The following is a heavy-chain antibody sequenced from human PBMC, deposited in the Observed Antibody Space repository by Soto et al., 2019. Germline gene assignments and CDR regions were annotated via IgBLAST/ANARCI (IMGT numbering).Heavy chain of an antibody. CDR3: ARWGQPYGDYHFDY. CDR1: GGSISSYY. J-gene: IGHJ4*02. D-gene: IGHD4-17*01. Sequence: QVQLQESGPGLVKPSETLSLTCTVSGGSISSYYWSWIRQPPGQGLEWIGYIYYGGSTNYNPSLKSRVTISRDTSNNQFSLKLSSVTAADTAVYYCARWGQPYGDYHFDYWGQGTLVTVSS. V-gene: IGHV4-59*08. CDR2: IYYGGST.